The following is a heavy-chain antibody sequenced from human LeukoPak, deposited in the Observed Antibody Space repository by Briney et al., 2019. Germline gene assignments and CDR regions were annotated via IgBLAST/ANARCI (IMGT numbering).Heavy chain of an antibody. CDR2: INHSGST. CDR3: ARDRYDFWSGFDY. Sequence: PSETLSLTCAVYGGSFSGYYWSWIRQPPGKGLEWIGEINHSGSTNYNPSLKSRVTISVDTSKNQFSLKLSSVTAADTAVYYCARDRYDFWSGFDYWGRGTLVTVSS. V-gene: IGHV4-34*01. CDR1: GGSFSGYY. J-gene: IGHJ4*02. D-gene: IGHD3-3*01.